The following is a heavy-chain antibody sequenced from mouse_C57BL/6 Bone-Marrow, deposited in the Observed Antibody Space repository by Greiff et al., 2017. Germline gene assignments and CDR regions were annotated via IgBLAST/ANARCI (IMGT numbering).Heavy chain of an antibody. V-gene: IGHV8-12*01. CDR1: GFSLSTSGMG. Sequence: QVTLKVSGPGILQSSQTLSLTCSFSGFSLSTSGMGVSWIRQPSGKGLEWLAHIYWDDDKRYNPSLKSRLTISKDTSRNQVFLKITSVDTADTATYYCARSPYYYASSYPWFAYWGQGTLVTVSA. CDR2: IYWDDDK. D-gene: IGHD1-1*01. J-gene: IGHJ3*01. CDR3: ARSPYYYASSYPWFAY.